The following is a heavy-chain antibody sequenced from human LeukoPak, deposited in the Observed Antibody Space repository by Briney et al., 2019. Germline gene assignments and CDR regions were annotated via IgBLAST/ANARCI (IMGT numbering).Heavy chain of an antibody. CDR3: ARHHGNYYDSSGYPGINWFDP. CDR2: IYPGDSDT. D-gene: IGHD3-22*01. CDR1: GYSFTSYW. V-gene: IGHV5-51*01. Sequence: GESLKISCKGSGYSFTSYWIGWVRQMPGKGLEWMGIIYPGDSDTRYSPSFQGQVTISADKSISTAYLQWSSLKASDTAMYYCARHHGNYYDSSGYPGINWFDPWGQGTLVTVSS. J-gene: IGHJ5*02.